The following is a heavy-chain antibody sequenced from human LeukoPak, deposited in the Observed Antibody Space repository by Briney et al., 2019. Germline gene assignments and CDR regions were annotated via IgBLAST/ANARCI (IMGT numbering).Heavy chain of an antibody. CDR3: ARDLAGESLTEYGMDV. D-gene: IGHD3-10*01. V-gene: IGHV1-2*04. CDR1: GYTFTGYY. Sequence: ASVKVSCKASGYTFTGYYMHWVRQAPGQGLEWMGWINPNSGGTNYAQKFQGWVTMTRDTSISTAYMELSRLRSDDTAVYYCARDLAGESLTEYGMDVWGQGTTVTVSS. J-gene: IGHJ6*02. CDR2: INPNSGGT.